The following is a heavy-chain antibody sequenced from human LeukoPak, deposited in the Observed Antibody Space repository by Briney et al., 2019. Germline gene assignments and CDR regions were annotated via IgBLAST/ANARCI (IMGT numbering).Heavy chain of an antibody. D-gene: IGHD1-1*01. J-gene: IGHJ4*02. V-gene: IGHV4-38-2*02. CDR3: ARVNAPVATFDY. CDR2: ISHSGST. CDR1: GYSISSTYY. Sequence: SKTLSLTCTVSGYSISSTYYGAWIRQPPGKGLEWIATISHSGSTYYTPSLESRLTISLDTSRNHFSLRLSSVTAADTAVYYCARVNAPVATFDYWGLGTLVAVSS.